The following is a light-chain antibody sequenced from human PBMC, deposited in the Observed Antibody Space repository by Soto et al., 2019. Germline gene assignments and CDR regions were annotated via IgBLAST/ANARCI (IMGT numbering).Light chain of an antibody. J-gene: IGLJ1*01. CDR2: END. Sequence: QSVLTQPPSVSAAPAQKVTSSCSGGSHNTGNYYVSWHQQIPGTAPKLLIYENDKRPSVIPDRFSGSKSGTSATLGVTGLQTGDEADYYCGTWDSSLSIFVFGTVTKVTVL. V-gene: IGLV1-51*02. CDR1: SHNTGNYY. CDR3: GTWDSSLSIFV.